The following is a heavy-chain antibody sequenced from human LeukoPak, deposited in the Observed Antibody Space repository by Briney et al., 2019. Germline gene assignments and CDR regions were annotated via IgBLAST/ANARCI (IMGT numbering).Heavy chain of an antibody. V-gene: IGHV3-7*03. Sequence: GGSLRLSCAASGFTFSSYWMSWVRQAPGKGLEWVANIKQDGSEKYYVDSVKGRFTISRDNSKNTLYLQMNSLRAEDTAVYYCAKVPDFYGSGKPGYYFDYWGQGTLVTVSS. CDR3: AKVPDFYGSGKPGYYFDY. D-gene: IGHD3-10*01. J-gene: IGHJ4*02. CDR1: GFTFSSYW. CDR2: IKQDGSEK.